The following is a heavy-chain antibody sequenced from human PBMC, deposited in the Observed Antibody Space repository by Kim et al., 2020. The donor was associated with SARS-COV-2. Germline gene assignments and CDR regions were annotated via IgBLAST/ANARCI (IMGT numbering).Heavy chain of an antibody. CDR1: GFTFRNTW. V-gene: IGHV3-15*01. CDR3: TTDLGYCSGGSCYSRSGMDV. D-gene: IGHD2-15*01. Sequence: GGSLRLSCAASGFTFRNTWMNWVRQAPGQGLEWVGRIKSKADGETTDYAAPVKGSFTISRDDSKTTLYLQMNSLKTEDTAVYYCTTDLGYCSGGSCYSRSGMDVWGQGTTVTVSS. J-gene: IGHJ6*02. CDR2: IKSKADGETT.